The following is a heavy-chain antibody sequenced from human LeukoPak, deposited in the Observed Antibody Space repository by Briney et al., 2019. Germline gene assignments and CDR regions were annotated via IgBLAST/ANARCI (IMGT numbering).Heavy chain of an antibody. D-gene: IGHD2-2*02. CDR1: GYSFTTSW. V-gene: IGHV5-51*01. CDR3: ARQHCSSTSCYNYGLDV. Sequence: GESLKISCKGSGYSFTTSWIGWVRQMPGAGLEWMGIIDPGDSDTRYSPSFQGQVTISADKSISTAYLQWTSLKASDTAMYYCARQHCSSTSCYNYGLDVWGQGTTVTVSS. J-gene: IGHJ6*02. CDR2: IDPGDSDT.